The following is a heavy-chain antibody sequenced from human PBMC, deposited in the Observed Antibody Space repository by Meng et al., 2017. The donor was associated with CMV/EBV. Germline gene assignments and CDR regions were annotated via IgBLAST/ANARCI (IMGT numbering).Heavy chain of an antibody. J-gene: IGHJ6*02. CDR3: ARSRTPRGKGAEMDV. CDR1: GYTFTSYY. V-gene: IGHV1-46*01. CDR2: INPSGGST. Sequence: ASVKVSCKASGYTFTSYYMHWVRQAPGQGLEWMGIINPSGGSTSYAQKFQGRVTMTRDTSTSTVYMELNSLRAEDTAVYYCARSRTPRGKGAEMDVWGQGTTVTVSS. D-gene: IGHD1-26*01.